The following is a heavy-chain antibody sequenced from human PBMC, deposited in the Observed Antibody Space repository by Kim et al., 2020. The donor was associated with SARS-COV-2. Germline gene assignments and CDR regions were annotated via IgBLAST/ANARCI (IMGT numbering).Heavy chain of an antibody. V-gene: IGHV1-3*01. Sequence: ASVKVSCKASGYTFTTYALYWVRQAPGQSLEWLGWINAGNGNTRYSQNFQGRVIITRDTSASTVYMELSSLRSEDTAIYYCAREGHSSGPLGFDNWGLGTLVTISS. CDR2: INAGNGNT. D-gene: IGHD6-19*01. J-gene: IGHJ4*02. CDR1: GYTFTTYA. CDR3: AREGHSSGPLGFDN.